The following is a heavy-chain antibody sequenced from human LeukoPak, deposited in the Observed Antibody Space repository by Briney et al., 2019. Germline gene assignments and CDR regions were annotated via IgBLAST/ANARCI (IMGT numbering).Heavy chain of an antibody. V-gene: IGHV4-34*01. J-gene: IGHJ5*02. D-gene: IGHD2-2*01. CDR1: GGSFSGYY. CDR2: INHSGST. Sequence: KPSESLSLTCAVYGGSFSGYYWSWIRQPPGKGLEWIGEINHSGSTNYNPSLKSRVTISVDTSKNQFSLKLSSVTAADTAVYYCARGPAATWGQGTLVTVSS. CDR3: ARGPAAT.